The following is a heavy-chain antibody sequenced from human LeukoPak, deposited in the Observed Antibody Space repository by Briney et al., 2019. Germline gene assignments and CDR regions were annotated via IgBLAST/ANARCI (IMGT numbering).Heavy chain of an antibody. CDR3: AKDLRRFVVVPAAAFDY. Sequence: GRSLRLSCAASQFSFNNYPMHWVRQAPGKGLEWVAFIRYGGSNKYYADSVKGRFTISRDNSKNTLYLQMNSLRAEDTAVYYCAKDLRRFVVVPAAAFDYWGQGTLVTVSS. D-gene: IGHD2-2*01. V-gene: IGHV3-30*02. CDR1: QFSFNNYP. J-gene: IGHJ4*02. CDR2: IRYGGSNK.